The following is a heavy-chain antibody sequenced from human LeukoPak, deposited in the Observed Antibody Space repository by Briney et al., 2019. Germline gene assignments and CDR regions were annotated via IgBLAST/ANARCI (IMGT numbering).Heavy chain of an antibody. V-gene: IGHV4-31*03. CDR3: AREGDYYFDY. J-gene: IGHJ4*02. Sequence: PSETLSLTCTVSGGSISSGGYYWSWIRQHPGKGLEWIGHIYYSGSTYYNPSLKSRVTISVDTSKNQFSLKLSSVTAADTAVYYCAREGDYYFDYWGQGTLVTVSS. CDR1: GGSISSGGYY. CDR2: IYYSGST. D-gene: IGHD3-16*01.